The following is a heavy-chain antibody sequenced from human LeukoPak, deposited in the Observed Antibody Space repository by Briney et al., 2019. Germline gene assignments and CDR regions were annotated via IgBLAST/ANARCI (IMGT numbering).Heavy chain of an antibody. CDR2: ISISSTTI. V-gene: IGHV3-48*04. D-gene: IGHD1-1*01. CDR1: GFIFSSYT. Sequence: PGGSLRLSCAASGFIFSSYTMNWVRQFPGNGLEWVSYISISSTTIYYADSVKGRFTISRDDAKNSLYLQMNSLRAEDTAVYYCARRTTSAFDIWGQGTMVTLSP. J-gene: IGHJ3*02. CDR3: ARRTTSAFDI.